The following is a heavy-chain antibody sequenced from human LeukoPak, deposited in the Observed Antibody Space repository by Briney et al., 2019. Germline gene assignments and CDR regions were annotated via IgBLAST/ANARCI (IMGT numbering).Heavy chain of an antibody. CDR1: GGTFSSYA. V-gene: IGHV1-69*13. J-gene: IGHJ6*03. CDR2: IIPIFGTA. CDR3: ARDRVVEYSSSYYYMDV. Sequence: SVKVSCKASGGTFSSYAISWVRQAPGQGLEWMGGIIPIFGTANYAQKSQGRVTITADESTSTAYRELSSLRSEDTAVYYCARDRVVEYSSSYYYMDVWGKGTTVT. D-gene: IGHD6-6*01.